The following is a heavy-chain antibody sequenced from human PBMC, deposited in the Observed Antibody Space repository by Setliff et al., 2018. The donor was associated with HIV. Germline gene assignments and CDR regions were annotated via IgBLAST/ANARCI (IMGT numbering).Heavy chain of an antibody. Sequence: PSETLSLTCAVSGYSISSGYYWGWIRQPPGKGLEWIGSIYHSGSTYYNPSLKSRVTISVDTSKNQFSLKLSSVTAADTAVYYCARMYSGYDWSPAGARTRYFDYWGQGTPVTVSS. V-gene: IGHV4-38-2*01. J-gene: IGHJ4*02. CDR1: GYSISSGYY. D-gene: IGHD5-12*01. CDR3: ARMYSGYDWSPAGARTRYFDY. CDR2: IYHSGST.